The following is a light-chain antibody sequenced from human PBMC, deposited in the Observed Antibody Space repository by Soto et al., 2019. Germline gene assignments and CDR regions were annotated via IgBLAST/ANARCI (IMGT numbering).Light chain of an antibody. Sequence: QSVLTQPASVSGSPGQSITISCTGTSSDVGGYNYVSWYQHRPGKAPKLMIYDVTNRPSGVSDRFSGSKSGNTASLTISGLQAEDEADYYCSSYTSSSSYVFGIGTKLTVL. V-gene: IGLV2-14*03. CDR2: DVT. CDR3: SSYTSSSSYV. CDR1: SSDVGGYNY. J-gene: IGLJ1*01.